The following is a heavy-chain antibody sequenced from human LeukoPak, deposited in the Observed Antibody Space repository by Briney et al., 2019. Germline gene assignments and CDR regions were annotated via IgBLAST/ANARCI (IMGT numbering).Heavy chain of an antibody. Sequence: PSETLSLTRTVSGGSISSSSYYWSWIRQPPGKGLEWIGSIYYSGSTYYNPSLKSRVTISVDTSKNQFSLKLSSVTAADTAVYYCATEWSGYDEGPPCFDYWGQGTLVTVSS. D-gene: IGHD5-12*01. V-gene: IGHV4-39*02. CDR2: IYYSGST. CDR3: ATEWSGYDEGPPCFDY. CDR1: GGSISSSSYY. J-gene: IGHJ4*02.